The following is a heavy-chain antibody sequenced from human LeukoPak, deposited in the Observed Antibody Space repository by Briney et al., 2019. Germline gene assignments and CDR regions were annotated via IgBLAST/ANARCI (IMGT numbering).Heavy chain of an antibody. D-gene: IGHD5-12*01. CDR3: ARPRGYSGYDYAFDI. J-gene: IGHJ3*02. Sequence: GGSLRLSCAASGFTFSSYGMHWVRQAPGKGLEWVAVISYDGSNQYYADSVMGRFTISRDNSKNTLYLQMNSLRPEDTAVYYCARPRGYSGYDYAFDIWGQGTMVTVSS. CDR2: ISYDGSNQ. CDR1: GFTFSSYG. V-gene: IGHV3-30*03.